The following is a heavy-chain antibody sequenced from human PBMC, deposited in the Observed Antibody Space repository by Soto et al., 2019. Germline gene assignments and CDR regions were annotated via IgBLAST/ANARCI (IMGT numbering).Heavy chain of an antibody. CDR2: FIPAYRPL. J-gene: IGHJ4*02. Sequence: QVLLVQSGAEVKKPGSSVKISCKASGGSFGNSAINWVRQTPGQGLEWLGGFIPAYRPLNFAQKFKGRVTITADESTGTAFMTLSCLASNDTAVYYCATGVIWIGYFTVDSWGQGTRVTVSS. D-gene: IGHD3-3*01. V-gene: IGHV1-69*01. CDR3: ATGVIWIGYFTVDS. CDR1: GGSFGNSA.